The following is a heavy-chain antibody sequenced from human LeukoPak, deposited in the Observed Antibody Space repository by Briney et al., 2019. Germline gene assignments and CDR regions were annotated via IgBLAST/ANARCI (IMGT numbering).Heavy chain of an antibody. V-gene: IGHV4-39*01. CDR3: ANDYGDRDAFDI. Sequence: SETLSLTCTLSGGSISSSSYYCGWIREPPGKGLEWIGSIYYSGSTYYNPSLRSRVTISVDTSKNQFSLKLSSVTAADTAVYYCANDYGDRDAFDIWGQGTMVPVSS. J-gene: IGHJ3*02. D-gene: IGHD4-17*01. CDR1: GGSISSSSYY. CDR2: IYYSGST.